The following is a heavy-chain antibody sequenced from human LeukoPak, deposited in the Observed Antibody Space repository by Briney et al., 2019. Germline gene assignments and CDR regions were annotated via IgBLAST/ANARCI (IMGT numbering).Heavy chain of an antibody. Sequence: GSLRLSCAASGFTFSSYSMNWVRRAPGKGLEWVSSIRSSSSYIYYADSVKGRFTISRDNAKNSLYLQMNSLRAEDTAVYYCARDLTATIVVARRGFDYWGQGTLVTVSS. J-gene: IGHJ4*02. CDR3: ARDLTATIVVARRGFDY. V-gene: IGHV3-21*01. D-gene: IGHD3-22*01. CDR1: GFTFSSYS. CDR2: IRSSSSYI.